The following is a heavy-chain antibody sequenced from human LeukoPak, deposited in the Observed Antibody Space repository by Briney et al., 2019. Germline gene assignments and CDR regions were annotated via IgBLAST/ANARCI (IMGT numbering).Heavy chain of an antibody. J-gene: IGHJ2*01. CDR3: AGASSSRHYWYFDL. Sequence: ASVKVSCKASGDTFTGSYMHGVRQAPGQGLEWMGWINPNSGGTNYAQKFQGRVTMTRDTSISTAYMELSRLRSDDTAVYSCAGASSSRHYWYFDLWGRGTLVTVSS. CDR1: GDTFTGSY. D-gene: IGHD2-2*01. V-gene: IGHV1-2*02. CDR2: INPNSGGT.